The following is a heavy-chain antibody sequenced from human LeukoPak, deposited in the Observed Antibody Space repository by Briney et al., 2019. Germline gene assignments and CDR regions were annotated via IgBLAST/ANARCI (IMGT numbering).Heavy chain of an antibody. CDR2: IYYSGST. Sequence: SETLSLTCTVPGGSISSSSYYWGWIRQPPGKGLEWIGSIYYSGSTYYNPSLKSRVTISVDTSKNHFSLKVRSVTAADTAVYYCARDRYGNYFDYWSQGTLVTVSS. J-gene: IGHJ4*02. CDR3: ARDRYGNYFDY. V-gene: IGHV4-39*07. D-gene: IGHD1-14*01. CDR1: GGSISSSSYY.